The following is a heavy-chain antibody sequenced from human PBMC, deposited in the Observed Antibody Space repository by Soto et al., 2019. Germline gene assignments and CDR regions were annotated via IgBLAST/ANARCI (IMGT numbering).Heavy chain of an antibody. J-gene: IGHJ4*02. V-gene: IGHV1-3*01. CDR2: INAGNGNT. D-gene: IGHD3-9*01. Sequence: AASVKVSCKASGYTFTSYAMNWVRQAPGQRLEWMGWINAGNGNTKYSQKFQGRVTITRDTSASTAYMELSSLRSEDTAVYYCARLLTGYGDEYWGQGPLDTVSS. CDR3: ARLLTGYGDEY. CDR1: GYTFTSYA.